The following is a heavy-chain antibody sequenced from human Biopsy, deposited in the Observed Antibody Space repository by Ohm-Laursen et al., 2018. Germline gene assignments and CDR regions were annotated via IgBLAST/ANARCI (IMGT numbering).Heavy chain of an antibody. CDR2: FAPENGRI. D-gene: IGHD1-1*01. Sequence: ASVKVSCKVSGYSLTELSMHWVRQAPGQGLEWMGGFAPENGRIVYSQKFEGRVTMTEDTSTSTAYMEVWRLRSDDTAVNYCEACINVWNVNYWGQGTQVIVSS. CDR1: GYSLTELS. CDR3: EACINVWNVNY. J-gene: IGHJ4*02. V-gene: IGHV1-24*01.